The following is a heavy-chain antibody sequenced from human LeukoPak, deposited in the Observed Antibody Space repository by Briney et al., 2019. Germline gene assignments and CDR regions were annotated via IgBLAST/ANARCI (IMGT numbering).Heavy chain of an antibody. CDR3: ARDQGKYSHGQLDY. V-gene: IGHV3-48*03. J-gene: IGHJ4*02. D-gene: IGHD5-18*01. CDR1: GFTFSSYE. CDR2: ISNSDHNV. Sequence: QTGGSLRLSCAASGFTFSSYEMTWVRQAPGKGLEYISYISNSDHNVYYADSVKGRFTISRDNAKSSLYLQVDSLRAEDTAVYYCARDQGKYSHGQLDYWGQGILVTVSA.